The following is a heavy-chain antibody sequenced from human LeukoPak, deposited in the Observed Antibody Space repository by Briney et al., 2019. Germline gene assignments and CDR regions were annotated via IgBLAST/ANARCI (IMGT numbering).Heavy chain of an antibody. CDR1: GFTFSSYA. Sequence: GGSLRLSCAASGFTFSSYAMSWVRQAPGKGLEWVSAISGSGGSTYYADSVKGRFTISRDNSKNTLYLQMNSLRAEDTAVYYCARGQWLPTDAFDIWGQGTMVTVSS. J-gene: IGHJ3*02. V-gene: IGHV3-23*01. CDR3: ARGQWLPTDAFDI. D-gene: IGHD6-19*01. CDR2: ISGSGGST.